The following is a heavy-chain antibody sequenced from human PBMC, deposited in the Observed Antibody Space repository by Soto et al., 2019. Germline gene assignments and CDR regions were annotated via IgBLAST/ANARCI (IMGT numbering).Heavy chain of an antibody. CDR3: ARGYYDFWSGYPYYFDY. CDR1: GGSISSSSYY. Sequence: SETLSLTCTVSGGSISSSSYYWGWIRQPPGKGLEWIGSIYYSGSTYYNPSLKSRVTISVDTSKNQFSLKLSSVTAADTAVYYCARGYYDFWSGYPYYFDYWGQGTLVTVSS. CDR2: IYYSGST. J-gene: IGHJ4*02. D-gene: IGHD3-3*01. V-gene: IGHV4-39*01.